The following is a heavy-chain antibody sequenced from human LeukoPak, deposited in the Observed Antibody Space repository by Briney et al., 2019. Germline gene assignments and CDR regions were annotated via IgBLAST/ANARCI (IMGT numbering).Heavy chain of an antibody. CDR1: GVSINSYY. CDR2: MYHSGST. J-gene: IGHJ3*02. Sequence: SETLSLTCTVSGVSINSYYWTWIRQPPGRGLEWIGYMYHSGSTIYNPSLYNPSLKSRVIISVDTSKNQFSLKLSSVTAADTAVYYCARDSHDAFDIWGQGTMVTVSS. CDR3: ARDSHDAFDI. V-gene: IGHV4-59*01.